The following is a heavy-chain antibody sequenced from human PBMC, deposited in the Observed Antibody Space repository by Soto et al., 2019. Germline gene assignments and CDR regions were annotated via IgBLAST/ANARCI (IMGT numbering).Heavy chain of an antibody. CDR1: GYTFTTHY. CDR2: INPSGGRT. V-gene: IGHV1-46*01. Sequence: GASVKVSCKASGYTFTTHYMHWGRQAPGQGLEWMGIINPSGGRTTYALKFQGRVSLTSDTSTNTVYMELSSLRSEDTAVYYCARAGENYGSGTFSPPLRYYFNSWGQGTLVTVSS. CDR3: ARAGENYGSGTFSPPLRYYFNS. J-gene: IGHJ4*02. D-gene: IGHD3-10*01.